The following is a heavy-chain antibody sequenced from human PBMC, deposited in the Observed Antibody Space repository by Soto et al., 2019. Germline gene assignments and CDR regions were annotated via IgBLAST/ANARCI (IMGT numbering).Heavy chain of an antibody. CDR3: ARANNWNEFDY. J-gene: IGHJ4*02. D-gene: IGHD1-20*01. CDR1: GFTFSDYY. CDR2: IHSSGSTI. V-gene: IGHV3-11*01. Sequence: PGGSLRLSCAASGFTFSDYYMSWIRQAPGKGLEWVSHIHSSGSTIYYADSVKGRFTISRDNAKNSLYLQMSSLRAEDTAVYYCARANNWNEFDYWGQGTLVTVSS.